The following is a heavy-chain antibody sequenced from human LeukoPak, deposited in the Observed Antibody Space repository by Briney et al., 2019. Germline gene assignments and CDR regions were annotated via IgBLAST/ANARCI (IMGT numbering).Heavy chain of an antibody. CDR3: AKASSGYSYGRNWFDP. Sequence: GGSLRLSCAASGFTFSSNWMHWVRQAPGKGLVWVSRINEDGSTTNYADSVKGRFTISRDNSKNTLYLQMNSLRAEDTAVYYCAKASSGYSYGRNWFDPWGQGTLVTVSS. CDR1: GFTFSSNW. CDR2: INEDGSTT. D-gene: IGHD5-18*01. V-gene: IGHV3-74*01. J-gene: IGHJ5*02.